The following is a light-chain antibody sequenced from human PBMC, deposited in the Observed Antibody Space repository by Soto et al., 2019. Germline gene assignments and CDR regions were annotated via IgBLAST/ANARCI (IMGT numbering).Light chain of an antibody. CDR3: SSYTRSSPHVA. J-gene: IGLJ2*01. CDR1: SSDVGGYNY. Sequence: QSALTQPASVSGSPGQSITISCTGTSSDVGGYNYVSWYQHHPGKAPKVMIYDVSNRPSGVSNRFSGSKSGNTASLTISGLPAEDEADYDCSSYTRSSPHVAFGGGTKLTVL. CDR2: DVS. V-gene: IGLV2-14*03.